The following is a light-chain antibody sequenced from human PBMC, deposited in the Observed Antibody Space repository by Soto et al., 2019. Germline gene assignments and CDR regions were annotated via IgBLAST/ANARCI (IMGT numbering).Light chain of an antibody. Sequence: DIQMTQSPSSLSVSAGDGVTITCRASQSISSYLNWYQQKPGKAPKLLAYAASSLQSGVPSRFSGSGSGTDFTLTISSLQPEDFATYYCQQSYSNPYTFGQGTKLEIK. CDR3: QQSYSNPYT. CDR1: QSISSY. J-gene: IGKJ2*01. CDR2: AAS. V-gene: IGKV1-39*01.